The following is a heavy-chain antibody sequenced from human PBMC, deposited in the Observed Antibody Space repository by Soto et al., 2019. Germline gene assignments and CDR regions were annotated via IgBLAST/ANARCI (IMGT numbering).Heavy chain of an antibody. V-gene: IGHV3-23*01. J-gene: IGHJ4*02. D-gene: IGHD2-15*01. Sequence: EVQLLESGGGFLQPGGSLRLSCAASGFTFSSHPMSWVRQAPGKGLEWVSGISGSGDRTYYGDSVKGRFTISKDISKNSRSLKLDSMRVEDTAVYFCAKYDGGKPSTEPYWGQVTLVTVSS. CDR1: GFTFSSHP. CDR3: AKYDGGKPSTEPY. CDR2: ISGSGDRT.